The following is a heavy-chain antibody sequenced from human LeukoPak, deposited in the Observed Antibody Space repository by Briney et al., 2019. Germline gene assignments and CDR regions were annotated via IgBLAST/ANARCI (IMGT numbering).Heavy chain of an antibody. V-gene: IGHV4-61*02. D-gene: IGHD5-12*01. CDR1: GGSISSGSYY. J-gene: IGHJ5*02. Sequence: PSQTLSLTCTVSGGSISSGSYYWSWIRQPAGKGLEWIGRIYTSGSTNYNPSLKSRVTISVDTSKNQFSLKLSSVTAADTAVYYCARVGDIVATISPHAPNNCFDPWGQGTLVTVSS. CDR2: IYTSGST. CDR3: ARVGDIVATISPHAPNNCFDP.